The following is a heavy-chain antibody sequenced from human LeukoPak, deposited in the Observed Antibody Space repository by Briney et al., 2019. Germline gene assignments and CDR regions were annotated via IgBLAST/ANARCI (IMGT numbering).Heavy chain of an antibody. J-gene: IGHJ4*02. CDR3: AKWGDYDVLTGYYVPDF. D-gene: IGHD3-9*01. Sequence: GASLRLSCAASGFTFSNYAMSWVRQAPGKGLEWVSAILGSGGSTYYADSVKGRFTVSRDNSKSTLYLQMNSLRAEDTALYYCAKWGDYDVLTGYYVPDFWGQGTLVTVSS. CDR2: ILGSGGST. V-gene: IGHV3-23*01. CDR1: GFTFSNYA.